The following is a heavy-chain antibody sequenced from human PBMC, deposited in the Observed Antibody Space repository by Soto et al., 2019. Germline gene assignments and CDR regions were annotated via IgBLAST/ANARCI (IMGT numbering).Heavy chain of an antibody. CDR1: GGSISGINW. J-gene: IGHJ6*02. Sequence: QVQLQESGPGLVKPSGTLSLTCAVSGGSISGINWWYLVRQPPGQGLEWIGEIYHSGSTHFNPSLRSRVSMSVDKSKNKFSPKLSSVTTADTAVYYCARCGGGMDVWGQGTTVTVSS. CDR3: ARCGGGMDV. V-gene: IGHV4-4*02. CDR2: IYHSGST.